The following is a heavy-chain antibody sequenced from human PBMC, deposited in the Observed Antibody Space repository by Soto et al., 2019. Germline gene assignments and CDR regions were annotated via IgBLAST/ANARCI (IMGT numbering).Heavy chain of an antibody. D-gene: IGHD3-9*01. CDR2: VSTNGAT. J-gene: IGHJ6*02. CDR1: DDFISSYY. V-gene: IGHV4-4*07. Sequence: SETLSLTCTVSDDFISSYYWNWIRQPAGKGLEWIGRVSTNGATNYNPSLESRVTMSVDTSKNQFSLKLTSVAAADTAVYFCARADYEILTGSYAMDVWGQGTTVTVSS. CDR3: ARADYEILTGSYAMDV.